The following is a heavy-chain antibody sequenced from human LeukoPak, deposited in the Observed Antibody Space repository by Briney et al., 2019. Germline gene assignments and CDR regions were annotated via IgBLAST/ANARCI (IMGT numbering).Heavy chain of an antibody. D-gene: IGHD2-21*02. CDR2: IYYSGST. CDR3: AGLPLAYCGGDCYSFDY. CDR1: GGSISSGDYY. Sequence: SQTLSLTCTVSGGSISSGDYYWSWIRQPPGKGLEWIGYIYYSGSTYYNPSLKSRVTISVDTSKNQFSLKLSSVTAADTAVYYCAGLPLAYCGGDCYSFDYWGQGTLVTASS. J-gene: IGHJ4*02. V-gene: IGHV4-30-4*01.